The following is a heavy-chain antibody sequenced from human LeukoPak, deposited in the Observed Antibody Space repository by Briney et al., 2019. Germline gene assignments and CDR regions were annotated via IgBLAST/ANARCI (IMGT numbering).Heavy chain of an antibody. J-gene: IGHJ6*03. D-gene: IGHD2-2*01. CDR3: ARAVVVPAIWHLGRDYYYYMDV. Sequence: SVKVSCKASGGTFSSYAISWVRQAPGQGLEWMGGIIPIFGTANYAQKFQGRVTITADESTSTAYMELSSLRSEDTAVYYCARAVVVPAIWHLGRDYYYYMDVWGKGTTVTISS. CDR1: GGTFSSYA. CDR2: IIPIFGTA. V-gene: IGHV1-69*13.